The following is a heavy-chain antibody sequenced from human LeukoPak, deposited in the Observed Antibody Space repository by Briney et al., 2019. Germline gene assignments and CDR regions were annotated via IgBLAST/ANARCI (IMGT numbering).Heavy chain of an antibody. CDR1: GFRFTSYW. Sequence: GGSLRLSCAASGFRFTSYWMTWVRQAPGKGLEWVGNIGQDGSVKNYADSVKGRFTISRDNAKNSVFLQMNSLRAEDTAFYYCRNQCSGGICPENWGRGTLVTVSS. V-gene: IGHV3-7*01. CDR3: RNQCSGGICPEN. J-gene: IGHJ4*02. CDR2: IGQDGSVK. D-gene: IGHD2-15*01.